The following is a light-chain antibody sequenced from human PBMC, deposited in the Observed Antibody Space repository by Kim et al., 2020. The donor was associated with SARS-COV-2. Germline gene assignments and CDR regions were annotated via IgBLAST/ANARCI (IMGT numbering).Light chain of an antibody. CDR3: QQYGTSVWT. V-gene: IGKV3-20*01. Sequence: EIVLTQSPGTLSLSPGERATLSCRASQRVSSNYLAWYQQKPGQAPRLFIYATSTRATGIPDRFSGSGTGTDFTLTISRLEPEDFAVYYCQQYGTSVWTFGQGTKVDIK. J-gene: IGKJ1*01. CDR2: ATS. CDR1: QRVSSNY.